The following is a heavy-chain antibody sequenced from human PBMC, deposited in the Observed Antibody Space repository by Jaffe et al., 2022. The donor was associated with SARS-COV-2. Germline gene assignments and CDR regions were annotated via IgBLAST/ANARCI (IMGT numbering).Heavy chain of an antibody. D-gene: IGHD3-22*01. J-gene: IGHJ4*02. CDR1: GFTFSSYG. CDR2: IWYDGSNK. V-gene: IGHV3-33*01. Sequence: QVQLVESGGGVVQPGRSLRLSCAASGFTFSSYGMHWVRQAPGKGLEWVAVIWYDGSNKYYADSVKGRFTISRDNSKNTLYLQMNSLRAEDTAVYYCARDPALDYYDSSGGGSYLDYWGQGTLVTVSS. CDR3: ARDPALDYYDSSGGGSYLDY.